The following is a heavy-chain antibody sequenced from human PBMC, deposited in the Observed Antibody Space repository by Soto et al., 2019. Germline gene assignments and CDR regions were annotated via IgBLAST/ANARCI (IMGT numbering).Heavy chain of an antibody. Sequence: QVQLVESGGGVVQPGRSLRLSCAASGFAFSSYAMHWVRQDPGKGLEWVAVISYDGSNKYYADSVKGRFTISRDNSKNTLYLQMNSLRAEDTAVYYCARDLSGSGDWGQGTLVTVSS. CDR1: GFAFSSYA. CDR3: ARDLSGSGD. D-gene: IGHD3-10*01. V-gene: IGHV3-30-3*01. J-gene: IGHJ4*02. CDR2: ISYDGSNK.